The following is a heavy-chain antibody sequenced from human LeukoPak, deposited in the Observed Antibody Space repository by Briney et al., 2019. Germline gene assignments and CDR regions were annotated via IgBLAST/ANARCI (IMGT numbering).Heavy chain of an antibody. CDR1: GFTFSVHW. D-gene: IGHD6-6*01. CDR2: IKQGGSED. CDR3: ARADGSSSSYAPLGY. V-gene: IGHV3-7*01. J-gene: IGHJ4*02. Sequence: PGGSLRLSCAASGFTFSVHWMSWVRQAPGKGREGVANIKQGGSEDFYEDSVNGRFTISRDNAKNSLYLQMNSLRAEDTAVYYCARADGSSSSYAPLGYWGQGTLVTVSS.